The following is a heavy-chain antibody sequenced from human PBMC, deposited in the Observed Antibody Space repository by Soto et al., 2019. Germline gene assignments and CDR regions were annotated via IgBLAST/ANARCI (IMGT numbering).Heavy chain of an antibody. CDR3: ARDGDYGHYFAY. CDR1: GGSISSGGYS. Sequence: QLQLQESGSGLVKPSQTLSLTCAVSGGSISSGGYSWSWIRQPPGKGLEWIGYIYHSGSTYYNPSLKCRVTISVDRSKNQFSLKLSSVTAADTAVYYCARDGDYGHYFAYWGQGTLVTVSS. V-gene: IGHV4-30-2*01. J-gene: IGHJ4*02. CDR2: IYHSGST. D-gene: IGHD4-17*01.